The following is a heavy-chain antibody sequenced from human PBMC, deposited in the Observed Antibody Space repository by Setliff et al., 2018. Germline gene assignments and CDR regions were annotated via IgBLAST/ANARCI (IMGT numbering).Heavy chain of an antibody. CDR1: GYTFSNYG. CDR3: ARAPGTVVVPASRSALDI. D-gene: IGHD2-2*01. V-gene: IGHV1-18*01. CDR2: ISAYNGYI. J-gene: IGHJ3*02. Sequence: ASVKVSCKASGYTFSNYGISWVRQAPGQGLEWMGWISAYNGYIIYAQKLQGRVTMTTDTSTSTAYMEVRSLRSDDTAVYYCARAPGTVVVPASRSALDIWGQGTMVTVSS.